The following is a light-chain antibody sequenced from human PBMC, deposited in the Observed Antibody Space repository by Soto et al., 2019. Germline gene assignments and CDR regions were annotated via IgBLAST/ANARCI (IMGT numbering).Light chain of an antibody. CDR3: QQYGSSGT. Sequence: EIVLTQSPGTLSLCPGERATLSCRASQSVSNTYLAWYQQKPGQAPRLLIYGASNRATGIPDRFSGSGSGTDFTLTISRLEPEDFAVYYCQQYGSSGTFGQGAKVDIK. CDR2: GAS. V-gene: IGKV3-20*01. J-gene: IGKJ1*01. CDR1: QSVSNTY.